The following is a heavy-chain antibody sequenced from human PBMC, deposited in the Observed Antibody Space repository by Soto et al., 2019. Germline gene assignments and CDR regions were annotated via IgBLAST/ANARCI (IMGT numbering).Heavy chain of an antibody. CDR1: GFTFSSYA. Sequence: RVSLRLSWAASGFTFSSYAMSWVRQAPGKGLEWVSAISGSGGSTYYADSVKGRFTISRDNSKNTLYLQMNSLRAEDTAVYYCAKVVAVAGTHHYYYYGMDVWGQGTTVTVSS. CDR3: AKVVAVAGTHHYYYYGMDV. J-gene: IGHJ6*02. D-gene: IGHD6-19*01. V-gene: IGHV3-23*01. CDR2: ISGSGGST.